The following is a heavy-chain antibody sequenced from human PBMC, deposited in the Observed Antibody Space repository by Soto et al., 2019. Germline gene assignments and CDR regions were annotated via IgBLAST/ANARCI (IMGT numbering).Heavy chain of an antibody. CDR3: ARGELLFGWFDP. Sequence: HVQLVESGGGVVQPGRSLRLSCAASGFTFSSYAMHWVRQAPGKWLEWVAVISYDGSNKYYADSVKGRFTISRDNSKNTLYLQMNSLRAEDTAVYYCARGELLFGWFDPWGQGTLVTVSS. J-gene: IGHJ5*02. V-gene: IGHV3-30-3*01. D-gene: IGHD2-2*01. CDR1: GFTFSSYA. CDR2: ISYDGSNK.